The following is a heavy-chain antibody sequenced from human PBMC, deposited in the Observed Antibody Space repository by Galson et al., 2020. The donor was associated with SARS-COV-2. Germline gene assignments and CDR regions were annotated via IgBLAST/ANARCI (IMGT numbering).Heavy chain of an antibody. V-gene: IGHV3-21*01. CDR1: GSPSSTFS. D-gene: IGHD3-16*01. CDR2: ISTSRSYT. J-gene: IGHJ6*02. Sequence: NSGGFLRPSCPPFGSPSSTFSMNWVRLPPGKGLEWVSSISTSRSYTNYLTSGKGRSSTPRDNPRNSLYLQTSSLRTGDTAVYYCASDGGMRGDECARVCDAVDLSGQGPPVAVSS. CDR3: ASDGGMRGDECARVCDAVDL.